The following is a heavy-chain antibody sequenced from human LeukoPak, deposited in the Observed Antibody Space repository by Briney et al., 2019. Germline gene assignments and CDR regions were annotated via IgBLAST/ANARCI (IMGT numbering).Heavy chain of an antibody. CDR3: ATSQIWFGEFTDDY. Sequence: ASVKVSCKVSGYTLAELSMHWVRQAPGKGLEWMGGFDPEDGETIYAQKFQGRVTMTEDTSTDTAYMELSSPRSEDTAVYYCATSQIWFGEFTDDYWGQGTLVTVSS. J-gene: IGHJ4*02. D-gene: IGHD3-10*01. V-gene: IGHV1-24*01. CDR2: FDPEDGET. CDR1: GYTLAELS.